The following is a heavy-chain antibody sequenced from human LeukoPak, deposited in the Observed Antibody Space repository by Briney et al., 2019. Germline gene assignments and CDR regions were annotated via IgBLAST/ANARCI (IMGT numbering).Heavy chain of an antibody. Sequence: GGSLRLSCAASGFTFDDYAMHWVRQAPGKGLEWVSGISWNSGGIGYADSVKGRFTISRDNAKNSLYLQMNSLRAEDTALYYCAKDVRRFLEWLFDYWGQGTLVTVSS. D-gene: IGHD3-3*01. CDR1: GFTFDDYA. CDR3: AKDVRRFLEWLFDY. J-gene: IGHJ4*02. CDR2: ISWNSGGI. V-gene: IGHV3-9*01.